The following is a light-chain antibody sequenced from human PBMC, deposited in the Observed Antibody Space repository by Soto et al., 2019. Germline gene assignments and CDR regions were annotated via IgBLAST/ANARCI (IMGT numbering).Light chain of an antibody. J-gene: IGKJ1*01. V-gene: IGKV3-20*01. CDR2: GSS. Sequence: EIVLTQSPGTLSLSPGERATLSCRASQTVNNNYLAWYQQKPGQAPRLFIYGSSTRATGIPDRFSGSVSWTYFTHTISRLEPEDFAVNYCQQYGSSRTFGQGTNVEIK. CDR1: QTVNNNY. CDR3: QQYGSSRT.